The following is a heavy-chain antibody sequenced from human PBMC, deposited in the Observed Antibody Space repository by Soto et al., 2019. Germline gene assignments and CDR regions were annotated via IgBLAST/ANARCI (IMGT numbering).Heavy chain of an antibody. V-gene: IGHV3-30*18. CDR1: GFTFSRYG. CDR2: ISYDGSNK. CDR3: PKDYSGSDLNAFEI. J-gene: IGHJ3*02. Sequence: ESGGGVVQPGRSLRLSCAASGFTFSRYGMHWVRQAPGKGLEWVAVISYDGSNKYYADSVKGRFTISRDNSKNTLYLQMNSLIAEYTAVYYFPKDYSGSDLNAFEIWGQGTMFTVSS. D-gene: IGHD1-26*01.